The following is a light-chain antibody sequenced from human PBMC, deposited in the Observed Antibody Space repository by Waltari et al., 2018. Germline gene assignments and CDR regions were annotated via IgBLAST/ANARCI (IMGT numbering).Light chain of an antibody. Sequence: QSVLTQPPSASGTPGQRVTISCTGSTSYIYWYQQLPGTAPKLPIYRNSQRPSGVPDRFSGAKSGTSASLTISGLRSEDEADYYCAAWDVSLSARVFGGGTKLTVL. J-gene: IGLJ3*02. CDR2: RNS. CDR1: TSY. V-gene: IGLV1-47*01. CDR3: AAWDVSLSARV.